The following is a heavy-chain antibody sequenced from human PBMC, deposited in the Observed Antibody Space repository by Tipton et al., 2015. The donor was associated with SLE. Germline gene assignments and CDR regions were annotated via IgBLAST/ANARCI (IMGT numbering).Heavy chain of an antibody. Sequence: QLVQSGAEVKKPGESLKISCKGSGYSFTNYWIAWVRQMPGKGLEWMGVIYPGDSDTRYSPSLQGQVTISADKSISTAYLQWSSLNASDTAMYYCARATEGDYGDYPPPVDYWGQGTLVTVSS. CDR3: ARATEGDYGDYPPPVDY. V-gene: IGHV5-51*01. CDR1: GYSFTNYW. D-gene: IGHD4-17*01. J-gene: IGHJ4*02. CDR2: IYPGDSDT.